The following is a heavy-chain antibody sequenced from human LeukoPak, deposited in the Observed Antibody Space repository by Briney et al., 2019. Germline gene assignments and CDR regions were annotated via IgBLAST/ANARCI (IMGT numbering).Heavy chain of an antibody. CDR1: GFTFSSYA. CDR2: ISGSGGST. D-gene: IGHD3-10*01. CDR3: ARDRGLNGIDY. J-gene: IGHJ4*02. V-gene: IGHV3-23*01. Sequence: HPGGSLRLSCAASGFTFSSYAMSWVRKAPGKGLEWVSAISGSGGSTYYADSVKGRFTISRDNSKNTLYLQTNSLRAEDTAVYYCARDRGLNGIDYWGQGTLVTVSS.